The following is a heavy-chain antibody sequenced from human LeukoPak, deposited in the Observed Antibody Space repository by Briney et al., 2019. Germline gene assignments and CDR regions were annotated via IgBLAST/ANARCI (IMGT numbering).Heavy chain of an antibody. D-gene: IGHD1-26*01. J-gene: IGHJ1*01. CDR1: GFAVSSNH. V-gene: IGHV3-53*01. CDR3: ATSIVGLTYDEHFQH. Sequence: GGSLRLSCAASGFAVSSNHMNWVRQAPGKGLEWVSVIFNGGSTYYADSVKSRFTISRDNSKNTLYLQMNSLRAEDTAVYYCATSIVGLTYDEHFQHWGQGTLVTVSS. CDR2: IFNGGST.